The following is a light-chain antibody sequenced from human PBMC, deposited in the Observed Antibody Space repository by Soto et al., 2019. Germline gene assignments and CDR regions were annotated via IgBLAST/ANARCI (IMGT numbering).Light chain of an antibody. Sequence: EIGLTQSPATLSLSPGDRATLSCRASQRVSRYLAWYQQKPGQAPRLLIHDTSTRATGVPDTFSGSGSGTEFTLTISSLEAEDAAMYYCQQRFSWPPTFGGGTHVEIK. CDR2: DTS. CDR1: QRVSRY. V-gene: IGKV3-11*01. J-gene: IGKJ4*01. CDR3: QQRFSWPPT.